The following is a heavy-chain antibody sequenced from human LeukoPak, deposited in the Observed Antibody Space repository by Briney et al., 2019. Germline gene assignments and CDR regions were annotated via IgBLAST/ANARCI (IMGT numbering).Heavy chain of an antibody. V-gene: IGHV4-61*01. CDR2: IYYSGST. CDR3: ARDSPYGLLDP. D-gene: IGHD3-10*01. CDR1: GGSVSSGSYY. Sequence: SETLSLTCTVSGGSVSSGSYYWSWIRQPPGKGLEWIGYIYYSGSTNYNPSLKSRVTIPVDTSKNQSSLKLSSVTAADTAVYYCARDSPYGLLDPWGQGTLVTVSS. J-gene: IGHJ5*02.